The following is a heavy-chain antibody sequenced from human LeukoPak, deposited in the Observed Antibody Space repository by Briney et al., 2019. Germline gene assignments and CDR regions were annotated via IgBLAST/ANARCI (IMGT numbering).Heavy chain of an antibody. D-gene: IGHD1-26*01. V-gene: IGHV3-30-3*02. CDR3: AKDRQWETAEGDAFDI. J-gene: IGHJ3*02. CDR1: GFTFSSYA. Sequence: GRSLRLSCAASGFTFSSYAMHWVRQAPGKGLEWVAVISYDGSNKYYADSVKGRFTISRDNSKNTLYLQMNSLRAEDTALYYCAKDRQWETAEGDAFDIWGQGTMVTVSS. CDR2: ISYDGSNK.